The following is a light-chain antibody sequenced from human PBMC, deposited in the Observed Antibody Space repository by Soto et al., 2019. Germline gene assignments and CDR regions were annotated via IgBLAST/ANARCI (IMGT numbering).Light chain of an antibody. CDR2: GNS. V-gene: IGLV1-40*01. CDR1: SSNIGAGYD. CDR3: QSYDSSLSGYVV. J-gene: IGLJ2*01. Sequence: QSVLTQPPSVSGAPGQRVTISCTGSSSNIGAGYDVHWYQQLPGTAPKLLIYGNSNRPSGVPDRFSGSKSGTSASLAITGLHAEYESDYYCQSYDSSLSGYVVVGGGTKLTVL.